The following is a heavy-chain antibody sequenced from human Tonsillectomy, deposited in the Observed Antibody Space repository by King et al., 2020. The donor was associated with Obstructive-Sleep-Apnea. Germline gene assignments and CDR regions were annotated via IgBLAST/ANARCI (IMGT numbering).Heavy chain of an antibody. CDR1: GGSISSSSYY. Sequence: QLQESGPGLVKPSETLSLTCTVSGGSISSSSYYWGWIRQPPGKGLGGIGSIYYSGSTYYNPSLKSRVTISVDPPKNQLSRKLSSVTAADTAVNYCARHEDIVATIWSYGMDVWGQGTTVTVSS. D-gene: IGHD5-12*01. J-gene: IGHJ6*02. V-gene: IGHV4-39*01. CDR2: IYYSGST. CDR3: ARHEDIVATIWSYGMDV.